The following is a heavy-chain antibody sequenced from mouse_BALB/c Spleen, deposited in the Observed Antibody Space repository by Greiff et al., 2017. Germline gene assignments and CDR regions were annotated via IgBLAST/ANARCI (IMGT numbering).Heavy chain of an antibody. J-gene: IGHJ3*01. CDR3: AREDYRYGTY. D-gene: IGHD2-14*01. CDR2: ISTYYGNT. CDR1: GYTFTDYA. Sequence: VQLQQSGPELVRPGVSVKISCKGSGYTFTDYAMHWVKQSHAKSLEWIGVISTYYGNTNYNQKFKGKATMTVDKSSSTAYMELARLTSEDSAIYYCAREDYRYGTYWGQGTLVTVSA. V-gene: IGHV1-67*01.